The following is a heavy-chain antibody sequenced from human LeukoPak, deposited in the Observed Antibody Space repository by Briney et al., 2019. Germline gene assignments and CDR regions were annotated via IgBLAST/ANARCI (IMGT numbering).Heavy chain of an antibody. CDR2: IYSTEST. J-gene: IGHJ4*02. D-gene: IGHD1-26*01. Sequence: SETLSLTCTVSGDSISNYYWSWIRQPAGKGLEWIGRIYSTESTTYNPSLKSRVTISVDTSKNQFSLKLSSVTAADTAVYYCARDSGNYSYLDYWGQGTLVTVSS. V-gene: IGHV4-4*07. CDR1: GDSISNYY. CDR3: ARDSGNYSYLDY.